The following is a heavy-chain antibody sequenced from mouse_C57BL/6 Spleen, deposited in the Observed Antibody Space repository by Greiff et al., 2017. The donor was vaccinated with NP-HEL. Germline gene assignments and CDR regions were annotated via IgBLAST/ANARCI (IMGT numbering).Heavy chain of an antibody. J-gene: IGHJ2*01. D-gene: IGHD2-5*01. V-gene: IGHV1-76*01. Sequence: VQLQQSGAELVRPGASVKLSCKASGYTFTDYYINWVKQRPGQGLEWIARIYPGSGNTYYNEKFKGKATLTAEKSSSTAYMQLSSLTSEDSAVYCCARDYSKFDYWGQGTTLTVSS. CDR2: IYPGSGNT. CDR3: ARDYSKFDY. CDR1: GYTFTDYY.